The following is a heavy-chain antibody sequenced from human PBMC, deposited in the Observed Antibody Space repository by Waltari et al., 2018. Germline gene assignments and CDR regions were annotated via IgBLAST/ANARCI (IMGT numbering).Heavy chain of an antibody. J-gene: IGHJ5*02. CDR3: ARGIAARRNWFDP. D-gene: IGHD6-6*01. CDR1: GYTCTCYY. CDR2: INPNSGGT. Sequence: QVQLVPSGAEVKKPGASVKVSCKASGYTCTCYYMHWVRQAPGQGREWMGWINPNSGGTNYAQRFQGRGTMTRETSISTAYMELSRLRSDDTAVYYCARGIAARRNWFDPWGQGTLVTVSS. V-gene: IGHV1-2*02.